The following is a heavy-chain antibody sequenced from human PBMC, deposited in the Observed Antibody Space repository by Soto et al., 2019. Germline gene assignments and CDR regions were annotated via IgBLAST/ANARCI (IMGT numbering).Heavy chain of an antibody. V-gene: IGHV1-58*01. Sequence: GVSVKVSCKASGFTFTSSAVQWARQARGQRLEWIGWIVVGSGNTNYAQKFQERVTITRDMSTSTAYMELSSLRSEDTAVYYCAADLYCSGGSCYATFDYWGQGTLVTVSS. CDR2: IVVGSGNT. CDR3: AADLYCSGGSCYATFDY. D-gene: IGHD2-15*01. J-gene: IGHJ4*02. CDR1: GFTFTSSA.